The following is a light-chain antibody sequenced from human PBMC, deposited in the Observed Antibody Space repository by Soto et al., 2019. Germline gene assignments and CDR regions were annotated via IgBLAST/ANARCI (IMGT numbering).Light chain of an antibody. CDR3: LQDYAFPWT. CDR1: QHIRND. V-gene: IGKV1-6*01. CDR2: SSS. J-gene: IGKJ1*01. Sequence: AIRMTQSPSSLSASVGDRVTITCRASQHIRNDLGWYQQKPGRAPKLLIYSSSTLQSGVPSRFNGSGSGTDFTLYISSLQPEDFATYYCLQDYAFPWTFGQGTNVEVK.